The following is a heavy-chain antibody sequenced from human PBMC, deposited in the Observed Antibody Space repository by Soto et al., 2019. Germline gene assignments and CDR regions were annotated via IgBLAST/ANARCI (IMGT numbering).Heavy chain of an antibody. CDR1: AGSLSSSSYY. CDR3: ARRKRSTSRKHYYYYYMDV. Sequence: QLQLQESGPGLVKPSETLSLTCTVSAGSLSSSSYYWGWIRQPPGKGLEWIGSIYYGGSTYYNPSLKSRVTISVDTSKNQFPLKLSSVTAAETAVYYCARRKRSTSRKHYYYYYMDVWGKGTTVTVSS. V-gene: IGHV4-39*01. J-gene: IGHJ6*03. CDR2: IYYGGST. D-gene: IGHD2-2*01.